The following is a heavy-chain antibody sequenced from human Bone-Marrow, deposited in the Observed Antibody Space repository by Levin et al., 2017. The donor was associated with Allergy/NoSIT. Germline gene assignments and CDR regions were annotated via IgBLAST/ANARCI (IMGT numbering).Heavy chain of an antibody. CDR3: ARDPNGDYVGAFDM. V-gene: IGHV3-23*01. D-gene: IGHD4-17*01. J-gene: IGHJ3*02. Sequence: GGSLRLSCVASGFTFNTYAMMWVRQSPGKGLEWVSAIWGSGGRTSYADSVKGRFTISRDNSKNTLYLEMNTLRTEDTAVYYCARDPNGDYVGAFDMRGQGTVVAVSS. CDR1: GFTFNTYA. CDR2: IWGSGGRT.